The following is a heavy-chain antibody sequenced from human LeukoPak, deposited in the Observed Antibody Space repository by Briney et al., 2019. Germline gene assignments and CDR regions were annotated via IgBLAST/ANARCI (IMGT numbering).Heavy chain of an antibody. J-gene: IGHJ4*02. CDR1: GDSINSYY. V-gene: IGHV4-59*01. D-gene: IGHD3-10*01. Sequence: PSETLSLTCTVSGDSINSYYWSWIRRPPGRGLEWIGYIYYSGSTNYNPSLKSRVTISVDTSKNQFSLKLSSVTAADTAVYYCARVYYGSGPHPFDYWGQGTLVTVSS. CDR3: ARVYYGSGPHPFDY. CDR2: IYYSGST.